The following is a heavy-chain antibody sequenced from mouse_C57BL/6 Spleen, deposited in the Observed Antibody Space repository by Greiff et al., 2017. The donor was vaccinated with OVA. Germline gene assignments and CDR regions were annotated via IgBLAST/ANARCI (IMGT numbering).Heavy chain of an antibody. CDR2: IDPETGGT. D-gene: IGHD2-5*01. J-gene: IGHJ1*03. Sequence: QVQLQQSGAELVRPGASVTLSCKASGYTFTDYEMHWVKQTPVHGLEWIGAIDPETGGTAYNQKFKGKAILTADKSSSTAYMELRSLTSEDSAVYYCTRRAYYSNFWYFDVRGTGTTVTVSS. CDR1: GYTFTDYE. V-gene: IGHV1-15*01. CDR3: TRRAYYSNFWYFDV.